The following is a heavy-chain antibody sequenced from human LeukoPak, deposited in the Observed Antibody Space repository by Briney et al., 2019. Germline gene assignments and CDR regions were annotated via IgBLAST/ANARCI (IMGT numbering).Heavy chain of an antibody. V-gene: IGHV3-7*01. CDR2: IKQDGSEK. Sequence: GGSLRLSCAASGFTISSYWMNWVRQAPGKGLEWVANIKQDGSEKKYVDSVKGRFTISRDNTQNSLYLQMNSLRAEDTAVYYCARDGEYCSSTSCYVGGYYCYGMDVRGQGTTVTVSS. CDR1: GFTISSYW. CDR3: ARDGEYCSSTSCYVGGYYCYGMDV. D-gene: IGHD2-2*01. J-gene: IGHJ6*02.